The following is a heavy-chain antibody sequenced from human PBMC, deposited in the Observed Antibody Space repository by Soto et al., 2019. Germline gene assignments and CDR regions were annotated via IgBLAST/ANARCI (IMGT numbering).Heavy chain of an antibody. D-gene: IGHD2-15*01. CDR1: GFTFSSYA. CDR3: ASGFCTGGSCYTGNWFDP. CDR2: ISYEGSNK. Sequence: QVQLVESGGGVVQPGRSLRLSCAASGFTFSSYAMHWVRQAPGKGLEWVAVISYEGSNKYYADSVKGRFTISRDNSKNTLCLHMDSLRVEDSDVYYCASGFCTGGSCYTGNWFDPWGQGTLVTVSS. J-gene: IGHJ5*02. V-gene: IGHV3-30-3*01.